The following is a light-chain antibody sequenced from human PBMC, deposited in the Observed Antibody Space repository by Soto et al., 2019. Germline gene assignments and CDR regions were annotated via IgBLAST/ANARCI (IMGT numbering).Light chain of an antibody. CDR1: QDVRNY. CDR3: LQDYSWPWT. CDR2: GAF. J-gene: IGKJ1*01. V-gene: IGKV1-6*01. Sequence: AILMTQSPSSLSASVGDRLTITCRASQDVRNYVGWYQQKPGKAPKFLIYGAFSLETGIPSRFSGSGYGTEFTLTINRLLHEDFATYFWLQDYSWPWTFGQGTKVEV.